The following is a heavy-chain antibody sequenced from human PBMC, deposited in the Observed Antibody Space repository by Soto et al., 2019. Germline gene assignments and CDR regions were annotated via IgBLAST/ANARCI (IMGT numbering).Heavy chain of an antibody. J-gene: IGHJ4*02. V-gene: IGHV4-30-4*01. Sequence: SETLSLTCTVSGGSISSGDYYWSWIRQPPGKGLEWIGYIYYSGSTYYNPSLKSRVTISVDTSKNQFSLKLNSVTAADTAVYYCARHSGHPYSGYDYFDYWGQGTLVTVSS. CDR1: GGSISSGDYY. D-gene: IGHD5-12*01. CDR2: IYYSGST. CDR3: ARHSGHPYSGYDYFDY.